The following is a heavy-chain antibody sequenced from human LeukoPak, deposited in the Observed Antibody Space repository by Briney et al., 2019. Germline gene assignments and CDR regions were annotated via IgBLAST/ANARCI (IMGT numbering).Heavy chain of an antibody. CDR1: GYTFTSYG. D-gene: IGHD2-15*01. V-gene: IGHV1-18*01. CDR3: AKVVVVAATEVPYYFDY. Sequence: ASVKVSCKASGYTFTSYGISWVRQAPGQGLEWMGWISVYNGNTNYAQKFQGGVTMTTDTSTNTAYMELRSLTSDDAAVYHCAKVVVVAATEVPYYFDYWGHGTLVTVSS. J-gene: IGHJ4*01. CDR2: ISVYNGNT.